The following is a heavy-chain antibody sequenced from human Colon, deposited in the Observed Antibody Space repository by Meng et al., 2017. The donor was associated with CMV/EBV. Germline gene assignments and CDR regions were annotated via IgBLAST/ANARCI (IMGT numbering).Heavy chain of an antibody. D-gene: IGHD5-18*01. V-gene: IGHV3-21*01. CDR3: ARDQYTAMVKDGMDV. CDR1: GFTFSSYP. Sequence: GESLKISCAASGFTFSSYPMYWVRQAPGKGLEWVASISSSSSYIYYADSLKGRFIISRDDARNSLFLQMNSLSVEDTAVYYCARDQYTAMVKDGMDVWGQGTTVTVSS. J-gene: IGHJ6*02. CDR2: ISSSSSYI.